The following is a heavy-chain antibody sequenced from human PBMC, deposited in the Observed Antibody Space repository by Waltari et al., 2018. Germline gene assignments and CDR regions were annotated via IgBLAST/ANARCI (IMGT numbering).Heavy chain of an antibody. J-gene: IGHJ6*02. CDR1: GFPFSTYT. CDR3: AKDEGARLAPTFGMDA. V-gene: IGHV3-23*01. CDR2: ITASGLM. D-gene: IGHD6-6*01. Sequence: ERQLLESGGALVQPGGSLRLSCAPSGFPFSTYTMNWVRQAPGQGLEWVAVITASGLMDYGDSVKGRFIISRDNSKNTLYLEMYRLRVEDTARYYCAKDEGARLAPTFGMDAWGQGTTVIVS.